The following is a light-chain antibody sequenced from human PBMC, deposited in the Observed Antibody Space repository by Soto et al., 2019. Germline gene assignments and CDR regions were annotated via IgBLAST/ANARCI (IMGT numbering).Light chain of an antibody. Sequence: DIQMTQSPSSLSASVGDRVTMTCRASQDIRNYVAWYQQKPGEVPKLLIYAASTLQSGGPARFSGGGFGTDFTLTISSLRPEDVATYYCQRYYSALLTFGPGTKVDLK. CDR2: AAS. V-gene: IGKV1-27*01. J-gene: IGKJ3*01. CDR1: QDIRNY. CDR3: QRYYSALLT.